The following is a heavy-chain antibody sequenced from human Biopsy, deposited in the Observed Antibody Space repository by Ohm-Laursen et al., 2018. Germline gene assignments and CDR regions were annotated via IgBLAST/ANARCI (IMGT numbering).Heavy chain of an antibody. V-gene: IGHV4-59*01. Sequence: SETLSLTCTVSGGSISSDWWSWIRQTPGNGLEWIGYVYYSVTTTYNPSLRSRVTISVDTSMNQISLRLQSVTAADTAIYYCTRATNSTGWPYYYFYGMDIWGQGTTVTVSS. CDR3: TRATNSTGWPYYYFYGMDI. CDR1: GGSISSDW. J-gene: IGHJ6*02. D-gene: IGHD2/OR15-2a*01. CDR2: VYYSVTT.